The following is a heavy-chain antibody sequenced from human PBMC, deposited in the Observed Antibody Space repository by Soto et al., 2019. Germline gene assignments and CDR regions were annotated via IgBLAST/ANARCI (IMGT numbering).Heavy chain of an antibody. V-gene: IGHV4-31*03. Sequence: QVQLQESGPGLVKPSQTLSLTCTVSGGSISSGGYYWSWIRQHPGKGLEWFGYIYYSGSTYFNPSLKSRLTISVDTSKNQFSLQLSSVTAADTAVYYCARAGPSSSSEGANWFDPWGQGTLVTVSS. J-gene: IGHJ5*02. CDR3: ARAGPSSSSEGANWFDP. D-gene: IGHD6-6*01. CDR2: IYYSGST. CDR1: GGSISSGGYY.